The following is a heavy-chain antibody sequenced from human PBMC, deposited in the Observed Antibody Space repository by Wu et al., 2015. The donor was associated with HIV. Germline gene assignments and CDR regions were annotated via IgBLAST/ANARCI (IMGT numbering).Heavy chain of an antibody. CDR3: VRRQNWNLNNYHFDY. J-gene: IGHJ4*02. D-gene: IGHD1-1*01. V-gene: IGHV1-2*02. Sequence: QVQLVQSGAEVRKPGASVKVSCKTSGYTFTGYYMHWVRQAPGQGLEWMGWINDDTGDTRYAQKFQGRVTMTRDTSISTGYMELRGLTSDDLAVYFCVRRQNWNLNNYHFDYWGQGTLVTVSS. CDR1: GYTFTGYY. CDR2: INDDTGDT.